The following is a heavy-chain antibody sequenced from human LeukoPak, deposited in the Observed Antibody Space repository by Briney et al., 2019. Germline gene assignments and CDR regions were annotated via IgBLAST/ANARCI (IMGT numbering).Heavy chain of an antibody. J-gene: IGHJ6*03. V-gene: IGHV1-8*03. CDR1: GYTFTSYD. CDR2: MNPNSGNT. CDR3: ARRAVADYYYYNMDV. Sequence: ASVKVSCKASGYTFTSYDINWVRQATGQGLEWMGWMNPNSGNTGYAQKFQGRVTITRNTSISTAYMELSSLRSEDTAVYYCARRAVADYYYYNMDVWGKGTTVTVSS. D-gene: IGHD6-19*01.